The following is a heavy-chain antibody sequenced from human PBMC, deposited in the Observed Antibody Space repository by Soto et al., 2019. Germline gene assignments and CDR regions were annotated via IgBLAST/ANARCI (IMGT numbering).Heavy chain of an antibody. CDR3: AGSSSSGDY. V-gene: IGHV1-69*02. J-gene: IGHJ4*02. CDR1: GGTFSSYT. D-gene: IGHD6-19*01. Sequence: QVQLVQSGAEVKKPGSSVKVSCKASGGTFSSYTISWVRQAPGQGLEWMGRIIPILGIGNYAQKFQGRVTNTADKSTSTAYMELSSLRSEDTAVYYCAGSSSSGDYWGQGTLVTVSS. CDR2: IIPILGIG.